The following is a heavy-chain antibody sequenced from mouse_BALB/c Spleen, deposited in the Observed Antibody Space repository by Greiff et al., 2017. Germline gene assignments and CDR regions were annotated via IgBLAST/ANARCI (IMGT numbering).Heavy chain of an antibody. CDR2: ISNLAYSI. CDR1: GFTYSDYG. CDR3: ARDSGDYYAMDY. D-gene: IGHD3-2*02. V-gene: IGHV5-15*02. J-gene: IGHJ4*01. Sequence: EVKLVESGGGLVQPGGSRKLSCAASGFTYSDYGMAWVRQAPGKGPEWVAFISNLAYSIYYADTVTGRFTISRENAKNTLYLEMSSLRSEDTAMYYCARDSGDYYAMDYWGQGTSVTVSS.